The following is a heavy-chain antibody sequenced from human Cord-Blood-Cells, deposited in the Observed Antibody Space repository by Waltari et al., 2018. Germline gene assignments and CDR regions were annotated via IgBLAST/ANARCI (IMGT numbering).Heavy chain of an antibody. CDR1: GFTFSSYA. Sequence: EVQLLESGGGLVQPGGSLRLSCAASGFTFSSYAMSWVRQAPGKGLEWVSAISGSGGSTYYADSVKGRFTISRDNSKNTLYLQMNSLRAEDTAVYYCAKDGDPQLRFLEWLLDAFDIWGQGTMVTVSS. CDR3: AKDGDPQLRFLEWLLDAFDI. J-gene: IGHJ3*02. D-gene: IGHD3-3*01. V-gene: IGHV3-23*01. CDR2: ISGSGGST.